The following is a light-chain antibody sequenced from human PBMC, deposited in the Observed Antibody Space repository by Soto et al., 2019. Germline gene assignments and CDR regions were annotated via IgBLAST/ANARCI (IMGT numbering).Light chain of an antibody. V-gene: IGLV1-44*01. CDR1: ISNIAINS. J-gene: IGLJ2*01. CDR3: ASWDDSLNGQV. Sequence: QSVLTQPPSASGTPGRRLTISCSGSISNIAINSVSWYQQLPGTAPKLLIHSSQQRPSGVPDRFSGSKSGTSASLAISDLHSEDEGDYYCASWDDSLNGQVFGGGTKLTVL. CDR2: SSQ.